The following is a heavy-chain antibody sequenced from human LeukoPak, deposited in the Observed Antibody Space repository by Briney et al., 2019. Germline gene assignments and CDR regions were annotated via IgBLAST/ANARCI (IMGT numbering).Heavy chain of an antibody. Sequence: GGSLRLSCAASGSSVSDYYMSWIRQTPGKGLEWVSYLSGTTGYTNSADSVNGRFTISRDNARNSLYLQMNSLRAEDTAVYYCARETSPNSGNYAYWGQGTLVTVSS. CDR2: LSGTTGYT. CDR1: GSSVSDYY. CDR3: ARETSPNSGNYAY. J-gene: IGHJ4*02. V-gene: IGHV3-11*06. D-gene: IGHD1-26*01.